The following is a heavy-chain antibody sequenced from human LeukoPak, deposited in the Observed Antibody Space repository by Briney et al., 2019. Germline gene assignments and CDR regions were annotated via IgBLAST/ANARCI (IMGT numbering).Heavy chain of an antibody. V-gene: IGHV3-74*01. CDR3: ARYGTYYYYYMDV. CDR1: GFTFSSYW. Sequence: PGGSLRLSCAASGFTFSSYWMHWVRQAPGKGLVWVSRINSDGSSTSYADSVKGRFTISRDNAKNTLYLQMNSLRAEDTAVYYCARYGTYYYYYMDVWGKGTTVTVSS. CDR2: INSDGSST. D-gene: IGHD1-26*01. J-gene: IGHJ6*03.